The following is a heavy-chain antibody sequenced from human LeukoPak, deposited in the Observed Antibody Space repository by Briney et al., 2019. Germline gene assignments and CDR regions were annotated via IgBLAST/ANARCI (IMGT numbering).Heavy chain of an antibody. Sequence: GASVKVSCKASGYTFTSYGISWVRQAPGQGLEWMGWISAYNGNTNYAQKLQGRVTMTTDTSTSTAYMGLRSLRSDDTAVYYCARDPKLVGATPTLHWFDPWGQGTLVTVSS. D-gene: IGHD1-26*01. J-gene: IGHJ5*02. CDR1: GYTFTSYG. CDR2: ISAYNGNT. CDR3: ARDPKLVGATPTLHWFDP. V-gene: IGHV1-18*01.